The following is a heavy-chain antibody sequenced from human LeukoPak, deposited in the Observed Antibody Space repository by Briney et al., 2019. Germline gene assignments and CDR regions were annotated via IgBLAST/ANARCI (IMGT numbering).Heavy chain of an antibody. D-gene: IGHD3-16*01. CDR2: IYYSGST. CDR3: ARRLGDY. Sequence: SETLSLTCTVSGGSISSYYWSWIRQPPGKGLEWIGYIYYSGSTNYNPSLKSRVTISVDTSKNQFSLKLSSVTAADTAVYYCARRLGDYWGQGTLVTVSS. V-gene: IGHV4-59*08. CDR1: GGSISSYY. J-gene: IGHJ4*02.